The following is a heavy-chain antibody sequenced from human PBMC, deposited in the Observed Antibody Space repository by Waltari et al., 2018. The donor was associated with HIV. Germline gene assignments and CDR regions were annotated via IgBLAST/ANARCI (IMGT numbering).Heavy chain of an antibody. CDR1: GGSLSGYP. D-gene: IGHD1-1*01. V-gene: IGHV4-34*02. Sequence: QVQLQQGGASLLTPLETLSLTCAVVGGSLSGYPLPLIRQSPGKGLEWIGEVNESGNSNYNPSLKSRVTISVDTSKRQFFLHLRSVRAADTAIYYCARGFDGFNFLYYYSGMDVWGLGTTVTVSS. CDR3: ARGFDGFNFLYYYSGMDV. CDR2: VNESGNS. J-gene: IGHJ6*02.